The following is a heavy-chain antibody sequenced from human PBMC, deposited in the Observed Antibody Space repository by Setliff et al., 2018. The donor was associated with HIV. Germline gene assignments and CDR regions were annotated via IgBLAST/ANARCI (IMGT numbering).Heavy chain of an antibody. Sequence: ASVKVSCKASGYSFTTSGVSWVRQAPGQGLEWMGWINIYSGNTNYAQKFQGRVTMTRDTSISTAYMELSRLRSDDTAVYYCARGDIIAVPAAIDMDVWGKGTTVTVSS. CDR3: ARGDIIAVPAAIDMDV. CDR1: GYSFTTSG. D-gene: IGHD2-2*01. CDR2: INIYSGNT. J-gene: IGHJ6*03. V-gene: IGHV1-2*02.